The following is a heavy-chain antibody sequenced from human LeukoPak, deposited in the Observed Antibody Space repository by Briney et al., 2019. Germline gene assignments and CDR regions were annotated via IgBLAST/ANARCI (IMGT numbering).Heavy chain of an antibody. CDR3: ATAEWEYFYFDS. D-gene: IGHD1-26*01. Sequence: SETLSLTCAVSGGSISSNNWWSWVRQPPGKGLEWIGEIYHHGATNYNPSLMSRITMSVDRSQNQFSLKMRDVTAADTAVYFCATAEWEYFYFDSWGQGALVAVSS. CDR2: IYHHGAT. V-gene: IGHV4-4*02. CDR1: GGSISSNNW. J-gene: IGHJ4*02.